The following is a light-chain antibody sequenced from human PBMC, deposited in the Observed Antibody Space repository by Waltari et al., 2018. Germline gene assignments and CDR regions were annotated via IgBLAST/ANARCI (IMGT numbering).Light chain of an antibody. CDR2: NNN. CDR1: TSNIGTNT. V-gene: IGLV1-44*01. Sequence: QSVLTQPPSASGAPGQRVTISCSGSTSNIGTNTVSWYQHLPGTAPKLLIYNNNQRPSGVPDRFVGSKSGTSASLGISGLQSEDEADYYCATWDDSLNGYVFGAGTKVTVV. J-gene: IGLJ1*01. CDR3: ATWDDSLNGYV.